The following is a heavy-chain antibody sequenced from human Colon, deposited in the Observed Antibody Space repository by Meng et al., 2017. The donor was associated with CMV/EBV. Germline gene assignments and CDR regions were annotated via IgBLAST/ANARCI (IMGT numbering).Heavy chain of an antibody. V-gene: IGHV2-5*02. CDR1: GFSLSTIGMG. J-gene: IGHJ4*02. CDR2: IYWDDDK. D-gene: IGHD3-10*01. Sequence: QIPLKESRPTLVQPTQTLTLTCTFSGFSLSTIGMGVGWIRQPPGKALEWLGVIYWDDDKRYSPSLKSRLTITKDTSKNQVVLTMTNLDPLDTATYYCAHRPYGSGSYFFNYWGQGTLVTVSS. CDR3: AHRPYGSGSYFFNY.